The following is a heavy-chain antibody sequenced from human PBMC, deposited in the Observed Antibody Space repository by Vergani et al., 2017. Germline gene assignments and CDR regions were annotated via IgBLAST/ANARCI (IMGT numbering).Heavy chain of an antibody. CDR1: GFTFSSYE. CDR2: ISSSGRTI. CDR3: ARVGVTLTTGSDY. Sequence: EVQLVESGGGLVQPGGSLRLSCAASGFTFSSYEMNWVRQAPGKGLEWVSYISSSGRTIYYADSVKGRFTISRDNAKNSLYLQMNSLRSEDTAVYYCARVGVTLTTGSDYWGQGTLVTVSS. J-gene: IGHJ4*02. D-gene: IGHD4/OR15-4a*01. V-gene: IGHV3-48*03.